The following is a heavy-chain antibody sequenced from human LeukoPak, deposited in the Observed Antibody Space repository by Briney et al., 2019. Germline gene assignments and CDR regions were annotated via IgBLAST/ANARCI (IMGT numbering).Heavy chain of an antibody. CDR3: ARRVGATNPYFDY. CDR2: IYYSGST. Sequence: SETLSLTCTVSGGSISSSSYYWGWIRQPPGKGLEWIGSIYYSGSTYYNPSLKSRVTISVDTSKNQFSLKLSSVTAADTAVYYCARRVGATNPYFDYWGQGTLVTVSS. CDR1: GGSISSSSYY. V-gene: IGHV4-39*01. J-gene: IGHJ4*02. D-gene: IGHD1-26*01.